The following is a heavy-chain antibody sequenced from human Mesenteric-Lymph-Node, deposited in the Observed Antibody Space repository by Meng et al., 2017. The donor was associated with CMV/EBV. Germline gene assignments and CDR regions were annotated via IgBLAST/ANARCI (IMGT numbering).Heavy chain of an antibody. V-gene: IGHV4-59*11. CDR2: VYYTGGA. CDR3: ARDEGGIWT. D-gene: IGHD3-16*01. Sequence: GSLRLSCNVSGDSITNHHWTWIRQPPGKGLEWIGYVYYTGGATYYPSLKSRVTISVDTSKKQFSLKMTSVTAADTAVYYCARDEGGIWTWGQGTLVTVSS. CDR1: GDSITNHH. J-gene: IGHJ5*02.